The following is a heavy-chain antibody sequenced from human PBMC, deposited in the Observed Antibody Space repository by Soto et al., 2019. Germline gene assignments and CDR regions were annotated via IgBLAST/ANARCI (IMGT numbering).Heavy chain of an antibody. CDR3: ARRRGGFGGGWTTPYFDY. CDR1: GFSLNTAGVG. V-gene: IGHV2-5*02. CDR2: IYWDDDK. J-gene: IGHJ4*02. Sequence: QITLKESGPPVVKPTQTLTLTCSLSGFSLNTAGVGVGWIRQPPGKALEWLAVIYWDDDKSWNPSLRDRLTITRDASDDQVVLTVTNMDPVDTGTYYCARRRGGFGGGWTTPYFDYWGQGTLVTVSS. D-gene: IGHD6-19*01.